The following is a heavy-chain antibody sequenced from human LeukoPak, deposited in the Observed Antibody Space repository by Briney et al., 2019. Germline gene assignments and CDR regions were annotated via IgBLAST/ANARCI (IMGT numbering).Heavy chain of an antibody. D-gene: IGHD5-18*01. CDR2: IYPGDSDT. J-gene: IGHJ4*02. V-gene: IGHV5-51*01. CDR1: GYSFTSYW. CDR3: ARRAVTAMVLGDFDY. Sequence: GESLKISCKGSGYSFTSYWIGWVRQMPGKGLEWMGIIYPGDSDTRYSPSFQGRVTISADKSISTAYLQWSSLKASDTAMYYCARRAVTAMVLGDFDYWGQGTLVTVSS.